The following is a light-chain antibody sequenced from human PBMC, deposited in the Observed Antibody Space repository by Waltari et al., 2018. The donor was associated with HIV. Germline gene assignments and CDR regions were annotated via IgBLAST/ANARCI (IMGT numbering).Light chain of an antibody. Sequence: EIVLTQSPGILSLSPGERATLSCRASQSVRRGYLAWYQHKPGPAPRLLIEGESRRATGIPDRFSGSGSGTDFTRSINRLEPEDVAVYFCQQLYRPPYAFGQGTKLEIK. V-gene: IGKV3-20*01. CDR1: QSVRRGY. J-gene: IGKJ2*01. CDR2: GES. CDR3: QQLYRPPYA.